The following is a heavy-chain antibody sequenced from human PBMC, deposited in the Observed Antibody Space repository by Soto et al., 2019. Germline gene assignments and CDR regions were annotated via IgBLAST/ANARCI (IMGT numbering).Heavy chain of an antibody. CDR3: ARGRGYSGDDLQEDGFDI. Sequence: QVQLMQSGTEVKEPGASVNLSCKASGYTFSSSYIHWVRQAPGQGLEWMGIMNPSGDRTNYAQNFQGRVTMTRDTVTSTVYMELSSLSSEDTAVYYCARGRGYSGDDLQEDGFDIWGQGTMVTVS. CDR1: GYTFSSSY. D-gene: IGHD5-12*01. V-gene: IGHV1-46*01. J-gene: IGHJ3*02. CDR2: MNPSGDRT.